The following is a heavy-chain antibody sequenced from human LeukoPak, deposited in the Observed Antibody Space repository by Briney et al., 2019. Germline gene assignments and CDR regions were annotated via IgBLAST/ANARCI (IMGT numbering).Heavy chain of an antibody. CDR3: AGAELADSGYDLRY. CDR2: IYHSGST. J-gene: IGHJ4*02. Sequence: SETLSLTCTVSGVSISSGGYYWSWIRQPPGKGLEWIGYIYHSGSTYYNPSLKSRVTISVDRSKNQFSLKLSSVTPEDTAVYYCAGAELADSGYDLRYWGQGTLVTVSS. CDR1: GVSISSGGYY. V-gene: IGHV4-30-2*01. D-gene: IGHD5-12*01.